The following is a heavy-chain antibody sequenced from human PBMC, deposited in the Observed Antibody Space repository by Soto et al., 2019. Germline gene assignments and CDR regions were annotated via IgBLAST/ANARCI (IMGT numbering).Heavy chain of an antibody. CDR3: AKLVRDYVRRSDLDR. Sequence: SETLSLTCTVSGDSITASYSNWAWIRQPPGKGLEWIGTFYYIGTTSQNPPLRSRITISGDTSRNQFSLNLRSVTAADSGVYYCAKLVRDYVRRSDLDRWGQRTLVTLCS. CDR2: FYYIGTT. J-gene: IGHJ5*02. CDR1: GDSITASYSN. D-gene: IGHD3-10*02. V-gene: IGHV4-39*01.